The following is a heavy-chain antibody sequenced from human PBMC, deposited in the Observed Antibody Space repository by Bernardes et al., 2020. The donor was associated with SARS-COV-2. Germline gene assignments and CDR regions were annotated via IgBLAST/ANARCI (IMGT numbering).Heavy chain of an antibody. CDR1: GFTFSNYA. CDR3: AKELAYGSSWRDYSYYFGMDV. Sequence: GGSLRLSCAASGFTFSNYAMSWVRQAPGKGLEWVSDISGTGMTYYSDSVRGRFTISTDNSKNTLYLEMNSLRVEDTAVYYCAKELAYGSSWRDYSYYFGMDVWGQGTTVTVSS. CDR2: ISGTGMT. V-gene: IGHV3-23*01. D-gene: IGHD6-13*01. J-gene: IGHJ6*02.